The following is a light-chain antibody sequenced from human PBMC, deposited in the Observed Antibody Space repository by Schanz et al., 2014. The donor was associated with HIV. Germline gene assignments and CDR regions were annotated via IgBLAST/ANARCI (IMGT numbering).Light chain of an antibody. Sequence: QSALTQPASVSGSPGQSITISCTGTSNDVGIYNLVSWYQQHPGKAPKLLISELNKRPSGVPDRFSGSKSGSTASLTVSGLQPEDEADYYCSSFAGSNIPWVFGGGTKLTVL. CDR3: SSFAGSNIPWV. CDR2: ELN. V-gene: IGLV2-14*02. J-gene: IGLJ3*02. CDR1: SNDVGIYNL.